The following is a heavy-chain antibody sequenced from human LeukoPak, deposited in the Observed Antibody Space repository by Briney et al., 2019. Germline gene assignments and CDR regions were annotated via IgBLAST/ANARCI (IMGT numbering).Heavy chain of an antibody. J-gene: IGHJ3*02. CDR3: ARDRRDFWSGYHDAFDI. D-gene: IGHD3-3*01. Sequence: SETLSLTCTVSGGSISSYYWSWIRQPAGKGLEWIGRIYTSGSTNYNPSLKSRVTMSVDTSKNQFSLKLSSVTAADTAVYYCARDRRDFWSGYHDAFDIWGQGTMVTVSS. CDR2: IYTSGST. CDR1: GGSISSYY. V-gene: IGHV4-4*07.